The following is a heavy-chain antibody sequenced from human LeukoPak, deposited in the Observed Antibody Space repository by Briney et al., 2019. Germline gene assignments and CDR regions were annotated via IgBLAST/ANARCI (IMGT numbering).Heavy chain of an antibody. CDR1: GYTFTGYY. Sequence: GASVKVSCKASGYTFTGYYMHWVRQAPGQGLEWMGWINPNSGGTNYAQKFQGRVTMTRDTSISTAYMELSSLRSEDTAVYYCAGRGYSSSRGRNYYYYGMDVWGKGTTVTVSS. V-gene: IGHV1-2*02. CDR3: AGRGYSSSRGRNYYYYGMDV. J-gene: IGHJ6*04. CDR2: INPNSGGT. D-gene: IGHD6-13*01.